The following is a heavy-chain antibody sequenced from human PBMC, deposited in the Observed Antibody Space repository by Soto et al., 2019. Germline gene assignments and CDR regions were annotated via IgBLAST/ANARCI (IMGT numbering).Heavy chain of an antibody. V-gene: IGHV4-59*01. Sequence: SETLSLTCTVSGVSISSYFGSWIRQPPGKGLEWIGYIFYSGSTDSNPSLKSRVTISLDTSKNQFSLKLSSVTAADTAVYYCARVYDFWSGYYWFDPWGQGTLVIVSS. CDR1: GVSISSYF. CDR2: IFYSGST. CDR3: ARVYDFWSGYYWFDP. D-gene: IGHD3-3*01. J-gene: IGHJ5*02.